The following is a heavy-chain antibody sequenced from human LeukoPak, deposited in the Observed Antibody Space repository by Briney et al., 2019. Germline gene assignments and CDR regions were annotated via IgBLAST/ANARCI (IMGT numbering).Heavy chain of an antibody. CDR1: GFTFTSCS. D-gene: IGHD3-22*01. V-gene: IGHV3-21*03. J-gene: IGHJ5*02. Sequence: KTGGSLRLSCAASGFTFTSCSMNWVRQAPGKGLEWVSSISSSSSYIYYADSVKGRFTISRDNAKNSLYLQMNSLRAEDTAVCYCARSAYYDSSGLNWFDPWGHGTLVTVSS. CDR3: ARSAYYDSSGLNWFDP. CDR2: ISSSSSYI.